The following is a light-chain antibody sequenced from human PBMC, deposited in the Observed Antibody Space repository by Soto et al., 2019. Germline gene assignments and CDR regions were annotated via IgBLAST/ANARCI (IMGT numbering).Light chain of an antibody. V-gene: IGKV1-39*01. Sequence: DIQMTQSPSSLSASVGDKATITCRASQNVASYLNWYQQKLGTAPKVLIYATSTLKTGVPSRFSGSGSGTEFILTITSLQPEDFATYYCQQTYNTPLTFGGGTKVDIK. CDR3: QQTYNTPLT. CDR2: ATS. J-gene: IGKJ4*01. CDR1: QNVASY.